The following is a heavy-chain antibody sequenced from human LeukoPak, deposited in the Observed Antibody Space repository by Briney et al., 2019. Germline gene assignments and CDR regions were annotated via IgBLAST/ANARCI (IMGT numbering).Heavy chain of an antibody. D-gene: IGHD3-22*01. Sequence: SVKVSCKASGGTFSSYAISWVRQAPGQGLEWMGGIIPIFGTANYAQKFQGRVTITTDESTSTAYMELSSLRSEDTAVYYYARDLRFNYYDSSGSTQEFDYWGQGTLVTVSS. CDR1: GGTFSSYA. J-gene: IGHJ4*02. CDR2: IIPIFGTA. V-gene: IGHV1-69*05. CDR3: ARDLRFNYYDSSGSTQEFDY.